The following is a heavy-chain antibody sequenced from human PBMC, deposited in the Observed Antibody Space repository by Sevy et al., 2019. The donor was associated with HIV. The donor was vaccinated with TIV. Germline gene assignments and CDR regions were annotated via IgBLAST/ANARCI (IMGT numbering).Heavy chain of an antibody. CDR2: TYYRSKWYN. J-gene: IGHJ4*02. D-gene: IGHD2-2*02. CDR1: GDSVSSNSAA. CDR3: AREGGSYCSSTSCYRGGLFAAAVVY. Sequence: KQSQSLSLTCAISGDSVSSNSAAWNWIRQSPSRGLEWLGRTYYRSKWYNDYAVSAKSRITINPDTSKNHFSLQLNSVTPEDTAVYYCAREGGSYCSSTSCYRGGLFAAAVVYWGQGTLVTVSS. V-gene: IGHV6-1*01.